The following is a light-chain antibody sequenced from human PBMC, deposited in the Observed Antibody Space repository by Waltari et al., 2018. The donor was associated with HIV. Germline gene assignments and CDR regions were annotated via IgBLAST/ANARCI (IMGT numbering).Light chain of an antibody. CDR2: WAS. J-gene: IGKJ4*01. CDR3: HQYFAIPRT. CDR1: QSIFDNSYNKNF. V-gene: IGKV4-1*01. Sequence: DIVMTQSPHSLAVSLGERATINCKSSQSIFDNSYNKNFLGWYQQKAGQPPKLLFYWASTRESGVPARFSGSGSGTNFTLTINSLQAEDVAVYYCHQYFAIPRTFGGGTKVEIK.